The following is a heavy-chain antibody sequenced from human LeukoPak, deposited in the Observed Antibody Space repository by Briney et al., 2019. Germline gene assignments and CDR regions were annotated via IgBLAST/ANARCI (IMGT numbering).Heavy chain of an antibody. V-gene: IGHV4-39*07. J-gene: IGHJ3*02. Sequence: PSETLSLTCTVSGASVSASGYFWGWIRQPPGKGLEWIGTLHYSGSTYYNTSLRSRVTISVDTSKNQFSLKLNSVTSADTAIYYCARDWDGAFDFNTFDIWGLGSMVTVSS. D-gene: IGHD4/OR15-4a*01. CDR2: LHYSGST. CDR1: GASVSASGYF. CDR3: ARDWDGAFDFNTFDI.